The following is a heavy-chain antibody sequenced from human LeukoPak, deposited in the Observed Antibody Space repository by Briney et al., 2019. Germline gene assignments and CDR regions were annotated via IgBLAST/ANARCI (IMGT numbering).Heavy chain of an antibody. CDR2: INHSGST. CDR1: GGSFSGYY. D-gene: IGHD3-10*01. J-gene: IGHJ5*02. CDR3: ARGGFGFGELVPSDWFDP. Sequence: SETLSLTCAVYGGSFSGYYWSWIRQPPGKGLEWIGEINHSGSTNYNPSLKSRVTISVDTSKNQFSLKLSSVSTADTAVYYCARGGFGFGELVPSDWFDPWGQGTLVTVSS. V-gene: IGHV4-34*01.